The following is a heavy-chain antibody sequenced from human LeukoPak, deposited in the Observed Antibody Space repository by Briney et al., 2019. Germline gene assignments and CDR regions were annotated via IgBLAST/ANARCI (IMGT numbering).Heavy chain of an antibody. CDR3: ARRVGATQPNWFDP. D-gene: IGHD1-26*01. J-gene: IGHJ5*02. CDR1: GGSISSSSYY. CDR2: IYYSGST. V-gene: IGHV4-39*01. Sequence: SETLSLTCTVSGGSISSSSYYWGWIRQPPGKGLEWIGSIYYSGSTYYNPSLKSRVTISVDTSKNQFSLKLSSVTAADTAVYYCARRVGATQPNWFDPWGQGTLVTVSS.